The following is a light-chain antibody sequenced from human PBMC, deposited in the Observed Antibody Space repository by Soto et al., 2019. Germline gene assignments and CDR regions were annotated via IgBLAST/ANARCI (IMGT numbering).Light chain of an antibody. CDR2: LNSDGSH. CDR1: SGLSSYA. CDR3: QTWGTGFHVV. V-gene: IGLV4-69*01. Sequence: QPVLTQSPSASASLGASVKLTCTLSSGLSSYAIAWHQQQPERGPRYLMNLNSDGSHTKGDGIPDRFSGSSSGAERYLTISSLQSEDEADYYCQTWGTGFHVVFGGGTKLTVL. J-gene: IGLJ2*01.